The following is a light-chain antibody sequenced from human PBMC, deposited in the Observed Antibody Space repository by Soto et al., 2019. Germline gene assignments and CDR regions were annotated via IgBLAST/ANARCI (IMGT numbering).Light chain of an antibody. Sequence: QSVLTQPPSASGTPGQRVTISCSGSSSNIGINTVNWYQQLPGTAPKLLLYSNNRRPSGLPDRYSGSKSGTSASLAISGVQSEDEADYYCAAWDDSLKGVFGGGTKLTAL. CDR2: SNN. CDR3: AAWDDSLKGV. V-gene: IGLV1-44*01. CDR1: SSNIGINT. J-gene: IGLJ2*01.